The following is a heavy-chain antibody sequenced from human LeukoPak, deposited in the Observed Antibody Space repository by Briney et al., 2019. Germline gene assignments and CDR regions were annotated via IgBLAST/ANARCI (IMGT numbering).Heavy chain of an antibody. D-gene: IGHD2-2*01. J-gene: IGHJ5*02. Sequence: RSSETLSLICTVSGGSISSYYWSWIRQPAGKGLEWIGRIYTSGTTNYNPSLKSRVTMSVDTSKNQFSLKLSSVTAADTAVYYCARGTADPNWFDPWGQGTLVTVSS. V-gene: IGHV4-4*07. CDR3: ARGTADPNWFDP. CDR2: IYTSGTT. CDR1: GGSISSYY.